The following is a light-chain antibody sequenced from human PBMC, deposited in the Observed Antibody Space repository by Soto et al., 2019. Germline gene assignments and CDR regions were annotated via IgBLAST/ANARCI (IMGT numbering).Light chain of an antibody. CDR2: EVS. J-gene: IGLJ1*01. Sequence: QSALTQPASVSGSPGQSITISCTGTSSDVGGYNYVSWYQLHPGKAPKLMIYEVSSRPSGVSNRFSGSKSGNTASLTISGLQAEDEADYYCSSYPSSSTLVFGTGTKLTVL. V-gene: IGLV2-14*01. CDR3: SSYPSSSTLV. CDR1: SSDVGGYNY.